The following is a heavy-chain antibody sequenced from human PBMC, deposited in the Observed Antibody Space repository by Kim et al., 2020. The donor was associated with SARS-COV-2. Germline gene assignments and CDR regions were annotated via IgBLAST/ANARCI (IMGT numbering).Heavy chain of an antibody. J-gene: IGHJ5*02. Sequence: ASVKVSCKASGYTFTSYYMHWVRQAPGQWLEWMGIINPSGGSTSYAQKFQGRVPMTRDTSTSTVYMELSSLRSEDTAVYYCAGVWFGDPNWFDPWGQGTPVTVSS. CDR1: GYTFTSYY. CDR2: INPSGGST. D-gene: IGHD3-10*01. V-gene: IGHV1-46*01. CDR3: AGVWFGDPNWFDP.